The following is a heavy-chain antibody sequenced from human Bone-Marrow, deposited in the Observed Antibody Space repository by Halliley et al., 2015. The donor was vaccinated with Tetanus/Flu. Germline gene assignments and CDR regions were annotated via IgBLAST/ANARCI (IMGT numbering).Heavy chain of an antibody. J-gene: IGHJ4*02. CDR2: MLEDGTEK. Sequence: NMLEDGTEKYYVGSVKGRFTIPRDNARNSLYLQMNSPRAEDAAMYYCARDKGVPGISWEGFDLWGQGTLVTVSS. D-gene: IGHD1-26*01. CDR3: ARDKGVPGISWEGFDL. V-gene: IGHV3-7*03.